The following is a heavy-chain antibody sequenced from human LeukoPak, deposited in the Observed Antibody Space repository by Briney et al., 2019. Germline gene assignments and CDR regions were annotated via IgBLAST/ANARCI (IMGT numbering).Heavy chain of an antibody. CDR3: ASGYYDSSGSFGY. CDR2: ISAYNGNT. V-gene: IGHV1-18*01. CDR1: GYTFTSYG. Sequence: ASVKVSCKASGYTFTSYGISWVRQAPGQGLEWMGWISAYNGNTNYAQKFQGRVTITADESTSTAYMELSSLRSEDTAVYYCASGYYDSSGSFGYWGQGTLVTVSS. D-gene: IGHD3-22*01. J-gene: IGHJ4*02.